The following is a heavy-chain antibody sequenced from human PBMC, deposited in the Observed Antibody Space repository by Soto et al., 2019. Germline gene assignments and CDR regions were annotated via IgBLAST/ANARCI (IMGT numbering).Heavy chain of an antibody. V-gene: IGHV3-30-3*01. J-gene: IGHJ4*02. Sequence: QVQLVESGGGVVQPGRSLRLSCAASGFTFSSYAMHWVRQAPGKGLEWVAVISYDGSNKYYADSVKGRFTISRDNSKNTLYLQMNSLRAEDTAVYYCARDLGIVVVTAYFDYWGQGTLVTVSS. CDR1: GFTFSSYA. D-gene: IGHD2-21*02. CDR3: ARDLGIVVVTAYFDY. CDR2: ISYDGSNK.